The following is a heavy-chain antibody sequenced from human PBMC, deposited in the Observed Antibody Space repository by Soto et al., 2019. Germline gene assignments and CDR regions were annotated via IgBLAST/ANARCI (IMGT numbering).Heavy chain of an antibody. D-gene: IGHD3-16*01. V-gene: IGHV4-31*03. CDR1: GVSISSGGYY. CDR2: IYYSGST. CDR3: ARDLVAFGGAFDY. J-gene: IGHJ4*02. Sequence: QVQLQESGPGLVKPSQTLSLTCTVSGVSISSGGYYWSWIRQHPGKGLEWIGYIYYSGSTYYNPSLKSRVTISVDTSKNHFSLKRSSVTAADTAVYYCARDLVAFGGAFDYWGQGTLVTVSS.